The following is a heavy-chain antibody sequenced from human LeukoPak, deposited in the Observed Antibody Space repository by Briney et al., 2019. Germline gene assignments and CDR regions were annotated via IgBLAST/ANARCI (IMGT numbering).Heavy chain of an antibody. CDR1: GGSISSYY. D-gene: IGHD3-22*01. Sequence: SETLPLTCTVSGGSISSYYWSWIRQPPGKGLEWIGYIYYSGSTNYNPSLKSRVTISVDTSKNQFSLKLSSVTAADTAVYYCARHGSYYDSSGYSDYYFDYWGQGALVTVSS. V-gene: IGHV4-59*08. CDR3: ARHGSYYDSSGYSDYYFDY. CDR2: IYYSGST. J-gene: IGHJ4*02.